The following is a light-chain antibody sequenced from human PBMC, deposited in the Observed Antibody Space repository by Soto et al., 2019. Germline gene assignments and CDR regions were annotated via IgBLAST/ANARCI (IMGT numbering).Light chain of an antibody. CDR3: HQYGSAPWT. J-gene: IGKJ1*01. V-gene: IGKV3-20*01. Sequence: EIVLTQSPGTLSLSPGERATLSCRASQSVSSSYLAWYQQKPGQAPRLLIYGASSRATGTPDRFRGSGSGTDFTLTITRLEPEDFAVYYCHQYGSAPWTFGQGTKVDTK. CDR1: QSVSSSY. CDR2: GAS.